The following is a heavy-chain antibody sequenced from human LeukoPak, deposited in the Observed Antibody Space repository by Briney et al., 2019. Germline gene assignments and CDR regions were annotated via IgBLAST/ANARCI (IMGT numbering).Heavy chain of an antibody. V-gene: IGHV3-30*18. Sequence: GGSLRLSCAASGFTFSTWGMHWVGQAPGKGLEWVTYISYEGSNKYYADSVKGRFTISRDNTKNTLYLQMNSLRAEDTAVYSCANPYANSGYDWGFFDYWGQGTLVTVSS. CDR3: ANPYANSGYDWGFFDY. J-gene: IGHJ4*02. D-gene: IGHD5-12*01. CDR2: ISYEGSNK. CDR1: GFTFSTWG.